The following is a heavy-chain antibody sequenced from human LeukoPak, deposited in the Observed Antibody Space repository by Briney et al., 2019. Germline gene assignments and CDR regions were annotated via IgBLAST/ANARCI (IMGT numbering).Heavy chain of an antibody. J-gene: IGHJ4*02. D-gene: IGHD1-26*01. CDR2: IREDGSET. CDR3: ARDYRGGWNDY. CDR1: GFTFTNHW. Sequence: GGSLRLSSVATGFTFTNHWMSWVRQTIGKGLECVAKIREDGSETHYVDSVKGRFTISRDNARNSLFLQMNNLRAEDTAVYYCARDYRGGWNDYWGQGTLVTVSS. V-gene: IGHV3-7*01.